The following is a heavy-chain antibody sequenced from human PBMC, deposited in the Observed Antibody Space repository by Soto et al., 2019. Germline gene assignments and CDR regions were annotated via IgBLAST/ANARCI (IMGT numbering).Heavy chain of an antibody. CDR2: ISAHIGNT. CDR3: GRGWYGDY. V-gene: IGHV1-18*01. CDR1: GYAFTTYG. Sequence: QVHLVQSGAEVKKPGASVKVSCKGSGYAFTTYGITWVRQAPGQGLEWMGWISAHIGNTNNAQMLQGRVTVTRDTSTSRANMVLKSLTSDDAAFYYRGRGWYGDYWGQGALVTVSS. J-gene: IGHJ4*02. D-gene: IGHD2-15*01.